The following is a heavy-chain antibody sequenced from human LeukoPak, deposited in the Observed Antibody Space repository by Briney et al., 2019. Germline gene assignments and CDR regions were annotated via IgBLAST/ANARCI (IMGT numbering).Heavy chain of an antibody. Sequence: ASVKDSRKASGYTFTGYYMDGVRQAPGQGVDWMGCINPNSVGTNYPQQFQGRATMTSDTSISTAYMQLSRLRSDDTAVYYCASEWLLRGFDPWGQGTLVTVSS. V-gene: IGHV1-2*02. D-gene: IGHD3-22*01. CDR3: ASEWLLRGFDP. CDR1: GYTFTGYY. CDR2: INPNSVGT. J-gene: IGHJ5*02.